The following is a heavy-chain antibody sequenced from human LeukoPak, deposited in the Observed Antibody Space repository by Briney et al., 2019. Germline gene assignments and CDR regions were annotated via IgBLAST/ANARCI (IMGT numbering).Heavy chain of an antibody. J-gene: IGHJ4*02. CDR2: MNGSGGST. V-gene: IGHV3-23*01. CDR3: AKLWGYSGYDQIDY. Sequence: QPGGSLRLSCAASGFTFSNYAMSWVRQAPGKGLEWVSGMNGSGGSTYYADSVKGRFTISRDNAKNTLYLQMNSLRAEDTAVYYCAKLWGYSGYDQIDYWGQGTLVTVSS. D-gene: IGHD5-12*01. CDR1: GFTFSNYA.